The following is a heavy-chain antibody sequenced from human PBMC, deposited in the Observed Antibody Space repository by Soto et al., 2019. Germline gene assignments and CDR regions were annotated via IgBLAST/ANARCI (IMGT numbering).Heavy chain of an antibody. CDR1: GYTFTKYG. CDR3: ARAWELLGSWFDP. D-gene: IGHD1-26*01. Sequence: GASVKVSCKASGYTFTKYGVSWVRQAPGQGLEWMGGISPIIGTTNYAQKFQGRVTITADESTSTAYMDLSSLRSEDTAVYYCARAWELLGSWFDPWGQGTLVTVSS. V-gene: IGHV1-69*13. J-gene: IGHJ5*02. CDR2: ISPIIGTT.